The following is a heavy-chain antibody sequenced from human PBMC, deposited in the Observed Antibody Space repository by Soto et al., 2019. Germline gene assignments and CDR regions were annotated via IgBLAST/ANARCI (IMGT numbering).Heavy chain of an antibody. CDR2: MNPNSGDT. J-gene: IGHJ4*02. CDR1: GYTFTSYD. CDR3: ASGAIFGVVLTPT. D-gene: IGHD3-3*01. Sequence: ASVKVSCKASGYTFTSYDINWVRQATGQGLEWMGWMNPNSGDTGYAQKFQGRVTMTRNTSISTAYMELSSLRSEDTAVYYCASGAIFGVVLTPTWGQGTLVTVSS. V-gene: IGHV1-8*01.